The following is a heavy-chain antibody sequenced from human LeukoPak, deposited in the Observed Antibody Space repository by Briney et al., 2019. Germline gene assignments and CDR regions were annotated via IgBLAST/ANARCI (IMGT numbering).Heavy chain of an antibody. CDR1: GFTFTSYG. CDR2: ISAYNGNT. CDR3: ARYVVVVPAAEFDY. J-gene: IGHJ4*02. Sequence: GGSLRLSCAASGFTFTSYGISWVRQAPGQGLEWMGWISAYNGNTNYAQKLQGRVTMTTDTSTSTAYMELRSLRSDDTAVYYCARYVVVVPAAEFDYWGQGTLVTVSS. D-gene: IGHD2-2*01. V-gene: IGHV1-18*01.